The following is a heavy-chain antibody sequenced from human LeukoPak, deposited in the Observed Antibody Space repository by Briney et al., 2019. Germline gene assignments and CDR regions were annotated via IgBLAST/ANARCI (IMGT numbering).Heavy chain of an antibody. Sequence: GGSLRLSCAASGFTFSSYSMNWVRQAPGKGLEWVSAISGSGGSTYYADSVKGRFTISRDNSKNTLYLQMNSLRAEDTAVYYCAKDANYYDSSGYPPRDWGQGTLVTVSS. CDR2: ISGSGGST. CDR1: GFTFSSYS. CDR3: AKDANYYDSSGYPPRD. D-gene: IGHD3-22*01. V-gene: IGHV3-23*01. J-gene: IGHJ4*02.